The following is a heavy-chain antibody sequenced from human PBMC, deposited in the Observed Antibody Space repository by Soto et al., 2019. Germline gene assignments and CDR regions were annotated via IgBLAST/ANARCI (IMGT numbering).Heavy chain of an antibody. CDR1: GFIFSGYA. V-gene: IGHV3-30-3*01. Sequence: QVQLVESGGGVVQPGGSLRLSCAASGFIFSGYAMHWVRQAPGKGLEWGAVISYDGNTQYYADSVEGRFTVSRDNSNNILYVEMNNLRDVDTAMYYCAKETNAYEINFWGQGTLVTVSP. D-gene: IGHD3-9*01. J-gene: IGHJ4*02. CDR3: AKETNAYEINF. CDR2: ISYDGNTQ.